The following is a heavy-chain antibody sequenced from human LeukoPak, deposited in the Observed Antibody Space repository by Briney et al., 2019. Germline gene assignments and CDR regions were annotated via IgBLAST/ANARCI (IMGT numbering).Heavy chain of an antibody. CDR1: GGSFSGYY. V-gene: IGHV4-34*01. J-gene: IGHJ4*02. CDR3: ARARYGGNSRYFDY. D-gene: IGHD4-23*01. Sequence: SETLSLTCAVYGGSFSGYYWSWIRQPPGKGREWIGEINHSGSTNYNPSLKSRVTISVDTSKNQFSLKLSSVTAADTAVYYCARARYGGNSRYFDYWGQGTLVTVSS. CDR2: INHSGST.